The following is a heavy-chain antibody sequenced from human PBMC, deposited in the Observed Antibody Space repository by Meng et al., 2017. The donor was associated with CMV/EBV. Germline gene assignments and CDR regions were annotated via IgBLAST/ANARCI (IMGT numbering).Heavy chain of an antibody. CDR3: ARGVVTMIVVYDP. J-gene: IGHJ5*02. Sequence: QLQLAESGPGMVKPSETLALTCNVSGCTIRSSSTDWGWIRPRPGKGLEWIGSTYYSETTHYNPSLKSRVTISVDTSKNQFSLKLSSVTAADTAVYYCARGVVTMIVVYDPWGQGTLVTVSS. V-gene: IGHV4-39*07. CDR2: TYYSETT. D-gene: IGHD3-22*01. CDR1: GCTIRSSSTD.